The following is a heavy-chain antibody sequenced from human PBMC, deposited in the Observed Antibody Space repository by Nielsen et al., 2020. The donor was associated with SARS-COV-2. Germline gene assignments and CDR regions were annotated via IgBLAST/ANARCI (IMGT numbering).Heavy chain of an antibody. CDR3: ARDVVVGATTWYYMDV. Sequence: ASVKVSCKASGYTFTSYAMHWVRQAPGQRLEWMGWINAGNGNTKYSQKFQGRVTITRDTSASTAYMELSSLRSEDTAVYYCARDVVVGATTWYYMDVWGKGTTVTVSS. CDR1: GYTFTSYA. CDR2: INAGNGNT. D-gene: IGHD1-26*01. V-gene: IGHV1-3*01. J-gene: IGHJ6*03.